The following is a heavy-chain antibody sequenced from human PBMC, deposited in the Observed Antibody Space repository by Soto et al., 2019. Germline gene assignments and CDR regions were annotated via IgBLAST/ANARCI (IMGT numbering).Heavy chain of an antibody. CDR2: TIPVFNTA. J-gene: IGHJ3*02. Sequence: QVQLEQSGAEVKKPGSSVKVSCKASGGTLSDHGVAWLRQAPGQGLEWMGGTIPVFNTAKYAQKFQGRVTVTADKFTNIAYMELSSLRSDATAFYFCARGIYGSGNYYNVPSSCDIWGQGTMVIVSS. CDR1: GGTLSDHG. V-gene: IGHV1-69*06. D-gene: IGHD3-10*01. CDR3: ARGIYGSGNYYNVPSSCDI.